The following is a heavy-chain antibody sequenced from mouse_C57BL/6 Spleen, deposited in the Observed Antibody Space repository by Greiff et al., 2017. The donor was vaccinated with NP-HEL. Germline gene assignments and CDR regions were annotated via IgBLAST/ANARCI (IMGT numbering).Heavy chain of an antibody. J-gene: IGHJ1*03. CDR3: ARGVDGYYGYFDV. CDR1: GYAFSSSW. D-gene: IGHD2-3*01. CDR2: IYPGDGDT. Sequence: VQLQQSGPELVKPGASVKISCKASGYAFSSSWMNWVKQRPGKGLEWIGRIYPGDGDTNYNGKFKGKATLTADKSSSTAYMQLSSLTSEDSAVYFCARGVDGYYGYFDVWGTGTTVTVSS. V-gene: IGHV1-82*01.